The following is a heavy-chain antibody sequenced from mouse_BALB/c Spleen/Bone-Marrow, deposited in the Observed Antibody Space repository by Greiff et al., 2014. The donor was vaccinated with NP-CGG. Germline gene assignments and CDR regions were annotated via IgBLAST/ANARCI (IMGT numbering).Heavy chain of an antibody. CDR1: GYTFTSYW. J-gene: IGHJ3*01. D-gene: IGHD3-3*01. CDR3: ARRDIRSWFAY. CDR2: IHPSNGRT. V-gene: IGHV1S81*02. Sequence: VQLQQSGAELVKSCHSVNLSCKASGYTFTSYWVYWVKQWPGQGLEWIGEIHPSNGRTNYHEKFKNKATLNVDKSSSTAYMQVSSLTSEDSAVYYCARRDIRSWFAYWGQGTLATVSA.